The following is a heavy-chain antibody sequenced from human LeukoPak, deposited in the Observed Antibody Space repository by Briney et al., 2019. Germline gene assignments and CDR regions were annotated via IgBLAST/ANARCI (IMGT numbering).Heavy chain of an antibody. CDR1: GFTFSNSA. Sequence: PGGSLRLSCAASGFTFSNSAMTWVRQAPGKGLEWVSYISSSGSTIYYADSVKGRFTLSRDNAKNSLYLQMNSLRAEDTAVYYCARTGGSYPCYFEYWGQGTLVTVSS. CDR3: ARTGGSYPCYFEY. J-gene: IGHJ4*02. V-gene: IGHV3-48*03. CDR2: ISSSGSTI. D-gene: IGHD1-26*01.